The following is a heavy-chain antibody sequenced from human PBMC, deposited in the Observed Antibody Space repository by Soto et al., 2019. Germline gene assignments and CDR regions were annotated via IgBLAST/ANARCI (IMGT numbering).Heavy chain of an antibody. Sequence: SETLSLTCTVSGGSISSYYWSWIRQPPGKGLEWIGYIYYSGSTNYNPSLKSRVTISVDTSKNQFSLKLSSVTAADTAVYYCARQNYDYIWGSYRFNYYYMDVWGKGTTVTVSS. CDR1: GGSISSYY. CDR2: IYYSGST. J-gene: IGHJ6*03. V-gene: IGHV4-59*08. D-gene: IGHD3-16*02. CDR3: ARQNYDYIWGSYRFNYYYMDV.